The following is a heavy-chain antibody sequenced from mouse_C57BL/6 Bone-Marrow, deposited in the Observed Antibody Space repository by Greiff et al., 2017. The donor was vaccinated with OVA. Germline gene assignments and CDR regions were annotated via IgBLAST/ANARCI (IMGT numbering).Heavy chain of an antibody. V-gene: IGHV3-6*01. CDR2: ISYDGSN. CDR1: GYSITSGYY. Sequence: EVKLMESGPGLVKPSQSLSLTCSVTGYSITSGYYWNWIRQFPGNKLEWMGYISYDGSNNYNPSFKNRISITRDTSKNQFFLKLNAVTTEDTATYYCARDDDWFAYWGQGTLVTVSA. J-gene: IGHJ3*01. CDR3: ARDDDWFAY. D-gene: IGHD2-3*01.